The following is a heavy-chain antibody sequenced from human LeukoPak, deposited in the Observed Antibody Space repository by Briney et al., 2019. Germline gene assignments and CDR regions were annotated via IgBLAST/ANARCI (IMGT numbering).Heavy chain of an antibody. CDR3: ARDRIAARPNRIFDY. D-gene: IGHD6-6*01. CDR1: GYTFTGYY. V-gene: IGHV1-2*02. Sequence: ASVKVSCKASGYTFTGYYMHWVRQAPGQGLEWMGWINPNSGGTNYAQKFQGRVTMTRDTSISTAYMELSRLRSDDTAVYYCARDRIAARPNRIFDYWGQGTLVTVPS. CDR2: INPNSGGT. J-gene: IGHJ4*02.